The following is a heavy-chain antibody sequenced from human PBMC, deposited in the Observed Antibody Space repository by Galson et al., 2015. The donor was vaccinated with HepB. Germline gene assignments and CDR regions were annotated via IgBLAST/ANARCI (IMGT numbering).Heavy chain of an antibody. D-gene: IGHD1-26*01. CDR3: ARMVGGTRDY. CDR2: TYYRSKWYN. J-gene: IGHJ4*02. CDR1: GDSVSNTSAA. Sequence: CAISGDSVSNTSAAWNWIRQSPSRGLEWLGRTYYRSKWYNDYAVSVKGRITINPDTSKNQFSLQLNSVTPEDTAVYYCARMVGGTRDYWGQGTLATVSS. V-gene: IGHV6-1*01.